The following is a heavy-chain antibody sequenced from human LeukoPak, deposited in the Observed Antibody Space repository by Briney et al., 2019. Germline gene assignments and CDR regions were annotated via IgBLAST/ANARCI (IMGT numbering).Heavy chain of an antibody. V-gene: IGHV3-48*01. CDR1: GFSFSSYS. D-gene: IGHD3-3*01. Sequence: GGSLRLSCAASGFSFSSYSMNWVRQAPGKGLEWLSYISSSGNTIFYADSVKGRFTISRDNAKNSLYLQMNSLRAEDTAVYYCAKDLGGHVLRFLEWSSTRYYYGMDVWGQGTTVTVSS. CDR2: ISSSGNTI. J-gene: IGHJ6*02. CDR3: AKDLGGHVLRFLEWSSTRYYYGMDV.